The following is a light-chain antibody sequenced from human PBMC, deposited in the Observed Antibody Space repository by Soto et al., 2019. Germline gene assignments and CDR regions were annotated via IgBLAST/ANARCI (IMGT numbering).Light chain of an antibody. J-gene: IGKJ1*01. CDR1: QSVSSSY. V-gene: IGKV3-20*01. CDR2: GAS. CDR3: QQYGSSRT. Sequence: EILLTQSPGTLSLSPGERATLSCTASQSVSSSYLAWYQQKPGQAPRLLIYGASSRATGIPDRFSGSGSGTDFTLTISRLEPEDFAVYYCQQYGSSRTFGQGTKVDIK.